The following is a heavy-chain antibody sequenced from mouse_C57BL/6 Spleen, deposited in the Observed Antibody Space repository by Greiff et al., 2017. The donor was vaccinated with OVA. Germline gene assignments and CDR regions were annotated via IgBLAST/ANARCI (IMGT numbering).Heavy chain of an antibody. CDR3: ARDPSTMVTTRDDY. D-gene: IGHD2-2*01. CDR1: GYTFTSYW. J-gene: IGHJ2*01. V-gene: IGHV1-64*01. Sequence: QLQQPGAELVKPGASVKLSCKASGYTFTSYWMHWVKQRPGQGLEWIGMIHPNSGSTNYNEKFKSKATLTVDKSSSTAYMQLSSLTSEDSAVYYCARDPSTMVTTRDDYWGQGTTLTVSS. CDR2: IHPNSGST.